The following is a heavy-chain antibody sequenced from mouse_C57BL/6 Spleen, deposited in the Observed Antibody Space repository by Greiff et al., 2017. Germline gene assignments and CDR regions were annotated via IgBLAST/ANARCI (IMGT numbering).Heavy chain of an antibody. V-gene: IGHV1-61*01. CDR1: GYTFTSYW. CDR3: ARNYERDYIDY. J-gene: IGHJ2*01. CDR2: IYPSDSET. D-gene: IGHD1-1*01. Sequence: QVQLKQPGAELVRPGSSVKLSCKASGYTFTSYWMDWVKQRPGQGLEWIGNIYPSDSETHYNQKFKDKATLTVDKSSSTAYMQLSSLTSEDSAVYYCARNYERDYIDYWGQGTTLTVSS.